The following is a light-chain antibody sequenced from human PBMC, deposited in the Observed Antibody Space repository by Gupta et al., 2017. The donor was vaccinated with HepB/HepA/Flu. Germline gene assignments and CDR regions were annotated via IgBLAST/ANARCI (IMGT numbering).Light chain of an antibody. J-gene: IGKJ3*01. Sequence: DVQMTQSPSSLSASLGGRVTITCRASQRIGNYLNWYQQKLGKAPKLLIYLTSNLQSGVPSRFSGSGSGTEFTLTISKLQPEDFATYYCQHSYTTPRSFGPGTKVEVK. V-gene: IGKV1-39*01. CDR3: QHSYTTPRS. CDR1: QRIGNY. CDR2: LTS.